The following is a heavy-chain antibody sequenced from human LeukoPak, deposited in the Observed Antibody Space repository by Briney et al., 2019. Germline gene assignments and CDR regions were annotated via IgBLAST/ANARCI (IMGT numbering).Heavy chain of an antibody. D-gene: IGHD2-21*02. Sequence: GASVKVSCKASGYTFTSYGISWVRQAPGQGLEWMGWISAYNGNTNYAQKLQGRVTMTTDTSTSTAYMELRSLRSDDPAVYYCARVPYCGGDCYFFDYWGQGTLVTVSS. CDR2: ISAYNGNT. V-gene: IGHV1-18*01. J-gene: IGHJ4*02. CDR3: ARVPYCGGDCYFFDY. CDR1: GYTFTSYG.